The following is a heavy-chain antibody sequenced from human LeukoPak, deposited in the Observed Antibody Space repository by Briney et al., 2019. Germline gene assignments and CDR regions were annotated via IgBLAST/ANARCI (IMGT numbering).Heavy chain of an antibody. CDR2: ISGSGGST. CDR1: GFTFSSYA. V-gene: IGHV3-23*01. Sequence: GGSLRLSCAASGFTFSSYAMSWVRQAPGKGLEWVSAISGSGGSTYYADSVKGRFTISRDNAKNSLYLQMNSLRAEDTAVYYCARDRTGAFDYWGQGTLVTVSS. CDR3: ARDRTGAFDY. D-gene: IGHD1-14*01. J-gene: IGHJ4*02.